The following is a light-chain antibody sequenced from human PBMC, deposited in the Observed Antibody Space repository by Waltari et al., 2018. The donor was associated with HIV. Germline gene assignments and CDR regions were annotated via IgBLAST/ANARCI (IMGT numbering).Light chain of an antibody. CDR3: QQYYSTPLT. J-gene: IGKJ4*01. V-gene: IGKV4-1*01. Sequence: DIVMTQSPDSLAVSLSERATINCKSSQSVFSNSNNKNYLAWYQQKSGQSPKLLIYWASTLESGVPDRCRGSGSGTDFSLSIISLQAEDVAVYYCQQYYSTPLTFGGGTKVEIK. CDR2: WAS. CDR1: QSVFSNSNNKNY.